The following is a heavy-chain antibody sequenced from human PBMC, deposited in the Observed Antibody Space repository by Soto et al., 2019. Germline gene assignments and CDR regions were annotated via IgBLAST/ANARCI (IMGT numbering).Heavy chain of an antibody. CDR1: GFTFSSYG. CDR2: ISYDGSNK. V-gene: IGHV3-30*18. Sequence: GGSLRLSCAASGFTFSSYGMHWVRQAPGKGLEWVAVISYDGSNKYYADSVKGRFTISRDNSKNTLYLQMNSLRAEDTAVYYCAKDQGSGYDLERGPPDEDWGQGTLVTVSS. CDR3: AKDQGSGYDLERGPPDED. J-gene: IGHJ4*02. D-gene: IGHD5-12*01.